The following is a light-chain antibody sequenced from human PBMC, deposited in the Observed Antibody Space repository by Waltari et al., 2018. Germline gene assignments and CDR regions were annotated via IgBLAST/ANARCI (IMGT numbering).Light chain of an antibody. J-gene: IGLJ2*01. CDR3: SSYTSSSVVV. CDR2: DVS. CDR1: SSDVGGYNY. Sequence: QSALTQPASVSGSPGQSITISCTGTSSDVGGYNYVSWYQQHPGKAPKLMIYDVSNRPSGVSNRFSGSKSGNTASLTISGLQAEDEADYYCSSYTSSSVVVFGGG. V-gene: IGLV2-14*03.